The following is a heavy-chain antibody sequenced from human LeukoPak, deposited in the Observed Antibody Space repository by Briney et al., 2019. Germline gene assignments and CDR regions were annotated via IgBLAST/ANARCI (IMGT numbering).Heavy chain of an antibody. J-gene: IGHJ4*02. CDR2: ITNSGRST. Sequence: GGSLRLSCEASGFSLSTYFISWIRQAPGKGLEWVSYITNSGRSTKYADAVKGRFTISRDNTKQSVYLEMTDLRAEDTAVYYCAREASGYYHVFDSWGQGILVTVSS. CDR1: GFSLSTYF. CDR3: AREASGYYHVFDS. V-gene: IGHV3-11*04. D-gene: IGHD3-3*01.